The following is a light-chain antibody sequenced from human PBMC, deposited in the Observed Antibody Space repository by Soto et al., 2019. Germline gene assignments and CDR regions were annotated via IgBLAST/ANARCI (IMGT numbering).Light chain of an antibody. J-gene: IGKJ4*01. Sequence: EIVLTQSPATVSLPPGERVTLSCRASQSVNIYLAWYQQKPGQAPRLLIYDASNRATGVPARFSGSGSGTDFTLTISSLESEDFAVYYCQQRANWPLTFGGGTKVGIK. V-gene: IGKV3-11*01. CDR3: QQRANWPLT. CDR2: DAS. CDR1: QSVNIY.